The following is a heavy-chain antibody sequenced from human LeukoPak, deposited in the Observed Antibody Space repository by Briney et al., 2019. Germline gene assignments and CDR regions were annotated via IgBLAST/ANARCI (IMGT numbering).Heavy chain of an antibody. V-gene: IGHV4-38-2*02. CDR1: GYSISSGYY. CDR2: IYHSGST. J-gene: IGHJ4*02. D-gene: IGHD3-3*01. Sequence: SETLSLTCTVSGYSISSGYYWGWIRQPPGKGLEWIGSIYHSGSTYYNPSLKSRVTISVDTSKNQFSLKLSSVTAADTAVYYCARGSITIFGVVSDYFDYWGQGTLVTVSS. CDR3: ARGSITIFGVVSDYFDY.